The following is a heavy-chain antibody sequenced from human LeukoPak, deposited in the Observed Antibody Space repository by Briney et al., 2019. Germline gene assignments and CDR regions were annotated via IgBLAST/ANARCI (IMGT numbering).Heavy chain of an antibody. J-gene: IGHJ3*02. CDR1: GFTFSSYA. D-gene: IGHD3-22*01. Sequence: GGSLRLSCAASGFTFSSYAMSWVRQAPGKGLEWVAVISYDGSNKYYADSVKGRFTISRDNSRNTLYLQMNSLRAEDTAVYYCAKEKHDSSGEEGAFDIWGQGTMVTVSS. CDR2: ISYDGSNK. V-gene: IGHV3-30*18. CDR3: AKEKHDSSGEEGAFDI.